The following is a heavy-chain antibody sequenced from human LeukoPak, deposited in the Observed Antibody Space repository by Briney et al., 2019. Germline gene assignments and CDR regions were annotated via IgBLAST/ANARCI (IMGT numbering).Heavy chain of an antibody. CDR2: IIPIFGTA. Sequence: SVKVSCKASGGTFRRYAISWVRQAPGQGLEWMGRIIPIFGTAHYAQKFQGRVTITTNESTSTAYIELSSLRSEDTAVYYCASRTGCTNGVCYDYYYYMDVWGKGTTVTVSS. J-gene: IGHJ6*03. D-gene: IGHD2-8*01. CDR3: ASRTGCTNGVCYDYYYYMDV. CDR1: GGTFRRYA. V-gene: IGHV1-69*05.